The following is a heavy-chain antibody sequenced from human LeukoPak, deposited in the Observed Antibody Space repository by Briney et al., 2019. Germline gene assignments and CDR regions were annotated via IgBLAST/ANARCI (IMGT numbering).Heavy chain of an antibody. Sequence: SETLSLTCTVSGGSINNGSYYWGWIRQPPGKGLEWIGSIHYSGSTNYNPSLKSRVTISVDTSKNQFSLKLSSVTAADTAVYYCARGYCSGGSCYSYYYYNYMDVWGKGTTVTVSS. J-gene: IGHJ6*03. V-gene: IGHV4-39*07. D-gene: IGHD2-15*01. CDR1: GGSINNGSYY. CDR3: ARGYCSGGSCYSYYYYNYMDV. CDR2: IHYSGST.